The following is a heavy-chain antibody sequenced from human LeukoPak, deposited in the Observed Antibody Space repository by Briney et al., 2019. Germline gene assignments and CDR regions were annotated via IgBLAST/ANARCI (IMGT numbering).Heavy chain of an antibody. Sequence: SETLSLTCTASGYFISSGYYWGWIRQPPGKGLQWIGSIHHSGSTYYNPSLKSRVTISVDTSKNQFSLKLSSVTAADTAVYYCARGVVLRYFDWSSRMNYYYMDVWGKGTTVTVSS. V-gene: IGHV4-38-2*02. CDR1: GYFISSGYY. D-gene: IGHD3-9*01. CDR2: IHHSGST. CDR3: ARGVVLRYFDWSSRMNYYYMDV. J-gene: IGHJ6*03.